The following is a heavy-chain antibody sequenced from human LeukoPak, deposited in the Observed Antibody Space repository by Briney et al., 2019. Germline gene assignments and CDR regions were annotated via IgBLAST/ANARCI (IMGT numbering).Heavy chain of an antibody. CDR3: AKGHSDYGTGFDL. D-gene: IGHD4-17*01. V-gene: IGHV3-23*01. CDR1: GFTFRDYY. CDR2: ISGTGGST. J-gene: IGHJ4*02. Sequence: GGSLRLSCVASGFTFRDYYMSWIRQAPGKGLESVSVISGTGGSTYYADSVKGRFTISRDNSRNTLYLQMNSLRAEDTTVYYCAKGHSDYGTGFDLWGRGTLVTVSS.